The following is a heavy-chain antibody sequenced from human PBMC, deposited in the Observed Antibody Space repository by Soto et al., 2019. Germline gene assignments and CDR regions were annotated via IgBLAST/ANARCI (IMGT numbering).Heavy chain of an antibody. CDR3: ARGVVVVAANNWFDP. D-gene: IGHD2-15*01. CDR1: GGSISSSSYY. Sequence: SETLSLTCTVSGGSISSSSYYWGWIRQPPGKGLEWIGSIYYSGSTYYNPSLKSRVTISVDTSKNQFSLKLSSVSAADTAVYYCARGVVVVAANNWFDPWGQGTLVTVSS. CDR2: IYYSGST. J-gene: IGHJ5*02. V-gene: IGHV4-39*01.